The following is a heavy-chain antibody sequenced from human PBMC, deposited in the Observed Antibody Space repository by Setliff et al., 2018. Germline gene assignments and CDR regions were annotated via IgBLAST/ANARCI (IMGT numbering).Heavy chain of an antibody. D-gene: IGHD6-13*01. CDR2: IKSKTDGGTA. CDR3: TTAPLAAASTC. Sequence: GGSLRLSCTASGFTFGDYAMSWVRQAPGKGLEWVGRIKSKTDGGTADYAAPVKGRFTISRDDSKNTLYLQMNSLKTEDTAVYYCTTAPLAAASTCWGQGTLVTVSS. CDR1: GFTFGDYA. V-gene: IGHV3-15*01. J-gene: IGHJ4*02.